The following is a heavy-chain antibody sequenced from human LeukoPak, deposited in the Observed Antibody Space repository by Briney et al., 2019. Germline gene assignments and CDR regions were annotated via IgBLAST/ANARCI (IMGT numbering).Heavy chain of an antibody. Sequence: GGPLRLSCAASGFTVSSNYMNWVRQAPGKGLAWVSVIYSGDRTYYADSVKGRFTISRDNSKNTLYLQMNSLRAEDTAVYYCASSDYWGQGTLVTVSS. CDR1: GFTVSSNY. V-gene: IGHV3-53*01. CDR3: ASSDY. J-gene: IGHJ4*02. CDR2: IYSGDRT.